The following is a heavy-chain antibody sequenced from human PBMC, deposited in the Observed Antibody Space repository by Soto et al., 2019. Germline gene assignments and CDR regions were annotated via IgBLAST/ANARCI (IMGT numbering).Heavy chain of an antibody. Sequence: GGSLRLSCAASGFTFSSYAMHWVRQAPGKGLEWVAVISYDGSNKYYADSVKGRFTISRDNSKNTLYLQMNSLRAEDTAVYYCARDPEYSSSYGMDVWGQGTTVTVSS. CDR2: ISYDGSNK. D-gene: IGHD6-6*01. J-gene: IGHJ6*02. CDR1: GFTFSSYA. V-gene: IGHV3-30-3*01. CDR3: ARDPEYSSSYGMDV.